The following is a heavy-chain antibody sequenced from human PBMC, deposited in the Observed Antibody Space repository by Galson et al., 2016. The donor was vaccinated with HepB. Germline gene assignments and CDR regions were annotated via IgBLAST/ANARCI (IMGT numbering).Heavy chain of an antibody. Sequence: PALVKPPQTLTLTCSFSGFSLTASGVGVGWIRQPPGKALEWLALIYWDDDTRYSPSLKSRLTITKDTSKNQVVLTMTNVDPVDTATYYCAHKKGAARRVRGFDFWGQGTLVTVSS. CDR2: IYWDDDT. J-gene: IGHJ4*02. CDR3: AHKKGAARRVRGFDF. D-gene: IGHD6-6*01. V-gene: IGHV2-5*02. CDR1: GFSLTASGVG.